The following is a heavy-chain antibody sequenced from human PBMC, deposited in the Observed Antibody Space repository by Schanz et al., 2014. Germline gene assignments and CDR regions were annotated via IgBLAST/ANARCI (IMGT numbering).Heavy chain of an antibody. CDR1: GFTFSSYSM. CDR2: IYHSGNT. V-gene: IGHV4-4*02. CDR3: ARGGYGSGSYRECDY. D-gene: IGHD3-10*01. J-gene: IGHJ4*02. Sequence: QEQLVESGGGLVKPGGSLRLSCAASGFTFSSYSMNWVRQPPGKGLEWIGEIYHSGNTNYNASLKSRVTISVDKSKNQFSLKVSSVTAADTAVYYCARGGYGSGSYRECDYWGQGTLVTVSS.